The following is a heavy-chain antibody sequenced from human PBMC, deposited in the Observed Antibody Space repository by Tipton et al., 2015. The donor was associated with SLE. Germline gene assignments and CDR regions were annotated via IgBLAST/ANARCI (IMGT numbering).Heavy chain of an antibody. D-gene: IGHD5-12*01. Sequence: SLRLSCAASGFTFSNAWMSWVRQAPGKGLEWVGRIKSKTGGGTTDYAAPVKGRFTISRDDSKNTLYLQMNSLKTEDTAVYYCTTDIVATEEAFDIWGQGTMVTVSS. V-gene: IGHV3-15*01. CDR2: IKSKTGGGTT. J-gene: IGHJ3*02. CDR3: TTDIVATEEAFDI. CDR1: GFTFSNAW.